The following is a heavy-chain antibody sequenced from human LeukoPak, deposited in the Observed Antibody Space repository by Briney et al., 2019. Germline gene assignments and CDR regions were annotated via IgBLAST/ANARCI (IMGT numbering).Heavy chain of an antibody. D-gene: IGHD3-22*01. J-gene: IGHJ4*02. V-gene: IGHV1-18*01. CDR2: ISAYNGNT. Sequence: ASVKVSCKASGYTFTSYGISWVRQAPGQGLEWMGWISAYNGNTNYAQKLRGRVTMTTDTSTSTAYMELMSLRSDDTAVYYCARVGGEYVYPYYYDSSGYALDYWGQGTLVTVSS. CDR3: ARVGGEYVYPYYYDSSGYALDY. CDR1: GYTFTSYG.